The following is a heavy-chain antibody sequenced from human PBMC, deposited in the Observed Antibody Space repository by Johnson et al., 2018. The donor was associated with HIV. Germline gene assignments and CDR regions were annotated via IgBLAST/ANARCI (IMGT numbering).Heavy chain of an antibody. CDR1: GFTCSSYA. CDR2: ISYDGSNK. V-gene: IGHV3-30*04. CDR3: AREGRRYHYDSSNDAFDI. Sequence: QVQLVESGGGVVQPGRSLRLSCAASGFTCSSYAMHWVRQAPGKGLEWVAVISYDGSNKYYADSVKGRFTISRDNSKNTLYLQMNSLRAEDTAVYYCAREGRRYHYDSSNDAFDIWGQGTMVTVSS. J-gene: IGHJ3*02. D-gene: IGHD3-22*01.